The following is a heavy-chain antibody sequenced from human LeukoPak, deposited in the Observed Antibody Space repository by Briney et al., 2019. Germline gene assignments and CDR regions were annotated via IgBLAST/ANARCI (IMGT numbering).Heavy chain of an antibody. CDR1: GFTFSSYG. V-gene: IGHV3-30*02. Sequence: LPGGSLRLSCAASGFTFSSYGMHWVRQAPGKGLEWVAFIRYDGSNKYYADSVKGRFTISRDNSKNTLYLQMNSLRAEDTAVYYCAKDYYYGSGSQYDAFDIWGQGTMVTVSS. CDR2: IRYDGSNK. J-gene: IGHJ3*02. CDR3: AKDYYYGSGSQYDAFDI. D-gene: IGHD3-10*01.